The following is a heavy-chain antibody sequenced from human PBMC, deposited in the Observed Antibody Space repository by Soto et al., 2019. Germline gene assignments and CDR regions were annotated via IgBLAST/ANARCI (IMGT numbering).Heavy chain of an antibody. D-gene: IGHD2-21*02. V-gene: IGHV1-3*05. CDR2: INAGNGNT. CDR3: ARAWVVVTAPDY. J-gene: IGHJ4*02. CDR1: GYTFTIYA. Sequence: QVQLVQSEAEEKKPGASVKVSCKASGYTFTIYAMHWVRQAPGQRLEWMGWINAGNGNTKYSQKFQGRVTITRDTSASTAYMELSSLRSEDTAVYYCARAWVVVTAPDYWGQGTLVTVSS.